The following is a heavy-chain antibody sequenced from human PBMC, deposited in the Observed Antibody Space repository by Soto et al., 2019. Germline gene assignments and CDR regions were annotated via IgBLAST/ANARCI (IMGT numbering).Heavy chain of an antibody. Sequence: QVQLQQWGAGLLKPSETLSLTCAVYGGSFSGYYWSWIRQPPGKGLEWIGEINPSGSTNYTPSLKRRVTTSGVTPKHQPSLKLPSAAAADTAVYYSASGRDGGAASWGPGTLVTVSS. CDR2: INPSGST. CDR3: ASGRDGGAAS. D-gene: IGHD4-17*01. V-gene: IGHV4-34*01. J-gene: IGHJ5*02. CDR1: GGSFSGYY.